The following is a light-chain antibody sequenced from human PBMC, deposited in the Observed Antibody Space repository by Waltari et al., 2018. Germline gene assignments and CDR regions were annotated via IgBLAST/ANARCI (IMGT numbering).Light chain of an antibody. J-gene: IGKJ1*01. CDR3: QQYNSRSPWT. CDR2: KAS. Sequence: DIKMTQSPSTLSAFVGERVTITCRASQSVSTWLAWFRQKPGKAPKLVVYKASTLESGVPSRFSGRGSGTEFTLTISSLQPDDFATYYCQQYNSRSPWTFGQGTKVEIK. V-gene: IGKV1-5*03. CDR1: QSVSTW.